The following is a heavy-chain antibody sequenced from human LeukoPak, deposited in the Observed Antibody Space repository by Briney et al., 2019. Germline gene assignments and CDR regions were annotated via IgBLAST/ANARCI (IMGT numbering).Heavy chain of an antibody. CDR1: XYAFINYY. CDR2: INPSTGNT. V-gene: IGHV1-46*01. D-gene: IGHD6-19*01. J-gene: IGHJ4*02. Sequence: FTAXXYAFINYYXXWVRQAPGQGREWMGVINPSTGNTAYAQSFQGRVTMTSDTSTSTVYMELSRLTSEETDEYYCARDRGLLYIXSGCXDXXGQ. CDR3: ARDRGLLYIXSGCXDX.